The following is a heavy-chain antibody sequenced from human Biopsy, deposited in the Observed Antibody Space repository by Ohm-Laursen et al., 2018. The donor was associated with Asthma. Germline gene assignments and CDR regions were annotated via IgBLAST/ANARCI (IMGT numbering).Heavy chain of an antibody. D-gene: IGHD1-1*01. J-gene: IGHJ3*02. V-gene: IGHV3-33*01. CDR3: ARDGGLTSYPGTFHI. CDR2: IWYDGSNK. CDR1: GFTFRSYG. Sequence: SLRLSCAASGFTFRSYGMHWVRQAPGKGLEWVAIIWYDGSNKYHADSVKGRFTISRDNSKNTLYLQMSSLRAEDTAVYFCARDGGLTSYPGTFHIWGQGTMVTVSS.